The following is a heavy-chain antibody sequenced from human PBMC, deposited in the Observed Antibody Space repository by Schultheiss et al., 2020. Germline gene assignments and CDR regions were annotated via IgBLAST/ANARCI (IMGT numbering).Heavy chain of an antibody. J-gene: IGHJ4*02. Sequence: ASAKVSCKASGYTFTSYGISWVRQAPGQGLEWMGWISAYNGHTDYAQNFQGRVSMTTDASTNTAYMELRSLSSDDTAIYYCARDAHAVSGVVISDYWGQGTLVTVAS. CDR2: ISAYNGHT. CDR3: ARDAHAVSGVVISDY. CDR1: GYTFTSYG. V-gene: IGHV1-18*01. D-gene: IGHD3-3*01.